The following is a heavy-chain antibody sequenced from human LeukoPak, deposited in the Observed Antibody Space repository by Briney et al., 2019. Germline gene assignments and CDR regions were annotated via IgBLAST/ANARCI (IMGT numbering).Heavy chain of an antibody. CDR1: GYSFTSYW. D-gene: IGHD3-3*01. Sequence: GESLKISCKGSGYSFTSYWIGWVRQMPGKGLEWMGIIYPGDSDTRYSPSFQGQVTISADKSISTAYLQWSSLKASDTAMYYCARRPIYDFWSGSAGGAFDIWGQGTMVTVSS. CDR2: IYPGDSDT. CDR3: ARRPIYDFWSGSAGGAFDI. V-gene: IGHV5-51*01. J-gene: IGHJ3*02.